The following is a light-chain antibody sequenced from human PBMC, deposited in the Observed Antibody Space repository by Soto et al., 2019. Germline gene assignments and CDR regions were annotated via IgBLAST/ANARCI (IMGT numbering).Light chain of an antibody. J-gene: IGLJ1*01. CDR1: SSDVGSYNY. Sequence: QSALTQPASVSGSPGQSITISCTGTSSDVGSYNYVSWYQHHPGKAPKLMIYDVSNRPSGVSNRFSGSKSGNTASLSISGLQPEDEVDYYCSSYRTIHTPKIVCGPGTKVTDL. V-gene: IGLV2-14*03. CDR3: SSYRTIHTPKIV. CDR2: DVS.